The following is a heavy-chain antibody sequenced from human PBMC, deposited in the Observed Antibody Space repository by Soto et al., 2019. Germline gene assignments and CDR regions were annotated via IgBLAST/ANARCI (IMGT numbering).Heavy chain of an antibody. CDR2: INPSGGST. CDR3: ARLESGYYNY. Sequence: ASVKVSCKASGYTFTSYHMHWVRQTPGQGLEWMGIINPSGGSTSYAQKFQSRVTMTRDTSTSTVYMELSSLRSEDTAVYYCARLESGYYNYWGQGTLVTVSS. D-gene: IGHD3-22*01. V-gene: IGHV1-46*01. CDR1: GYTFTSYH. J-gene: IGHJ4*02.